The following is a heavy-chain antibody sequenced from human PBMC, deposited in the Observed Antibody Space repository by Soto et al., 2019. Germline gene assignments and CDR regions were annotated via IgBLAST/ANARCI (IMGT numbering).Heavy chain of an antibody. J-gene: IGHJ6*02. V-gene: IGHV1-69*06. Sequence: SVKVSCKASGGTFSSYAISWVRQAPGQGLEWMGGIIPIFGTANYAQKFQGRVTITADKSTSTAYMELSSLRSEDTAVYYCARWEYSSSWSYYYYGMDVWGQGTTVTVSS. D-gene: IGHD6-13*01. CDR2: IIPIFGTA. CDR1: GGTFSSYA. CDR3: ARWEYSSSWSYYYYGMDV.